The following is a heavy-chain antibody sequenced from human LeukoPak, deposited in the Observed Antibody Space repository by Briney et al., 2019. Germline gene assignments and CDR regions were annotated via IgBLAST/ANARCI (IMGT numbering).Heavy chain of an antibody. V-gene: IGHV3-74*01. CDR2: ITPDGSST. J-gene: IGHJ5*01. D-gene: IGHD2-21*01. CDR1: EFTFSNYW. Sequence: GGSLRLSCVASEFTFSNYWMHWVRQAPGKGLMWVSRITPDGSSTSSADSVRGRFTTSRGNAKNTLYLQMNSLRADDTAVYYCARGTSTAYDSWGQGTLVTVPS. CDR3: ARGTSTAYDS.